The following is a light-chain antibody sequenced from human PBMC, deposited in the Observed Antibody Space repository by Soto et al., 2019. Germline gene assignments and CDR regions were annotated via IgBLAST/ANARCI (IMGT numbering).Light chain of an antibody. V-gene: IGKV2-28*01. CDR2: LGS. Sequence: DIVMTQSPLSLPVTPEEPASISCRSSQSLLHSNGYNYLDWYLQKPGQSPQLLIYLGSNRASGVPDRFSGSGSGTDFTLKISRVEAEDVGVYYCMQALRTPFTFGPGTKLDIK. CDR3: MQALRTPFT. CDR1: QSLLHSNGYNY. J-gene: IGKJ3*01.